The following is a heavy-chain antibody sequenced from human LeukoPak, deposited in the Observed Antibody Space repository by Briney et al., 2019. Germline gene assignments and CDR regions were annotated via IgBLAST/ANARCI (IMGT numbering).Heavy chain of an antibody. V-gene: IGHV4-59*08. D-gene: IGHD3-16*01. Sequence: SETLSLTCTVSGGSISSYYWSWIRQPPGKGLEWIGYIYYSGSTNYNPSLKSRVTISVDTSKNQFSLKLSSVTAADTAVYYCARGPGEYSGYYFDYWGQGTLVTVSS. CDR3: ARGPGEYSGYYFDY. CDR2: IYYSGST. J-gene: IGHJ4*02. CDR1: GGSISSYY.